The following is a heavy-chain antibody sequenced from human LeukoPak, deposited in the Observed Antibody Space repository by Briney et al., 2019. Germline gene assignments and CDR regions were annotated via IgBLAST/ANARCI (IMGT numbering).Heavy chain of an antibody. CDR3: ARGNLYTAATIEDY. CDR1: GFDFSRYV. D-gene: IGHD3-16*01. Sequence: GRSLRLSCAASGFDFSRYVIHWVRQGPGKGLEWVAVISPEGYMKDYADSVKGRFTVSRDNSKNTVYLQMNSLSAEDTSRYYCARGNLYTAATIEDYWGQGTLVTVSS. CDR2: ISPEGYMK. J-gene: IGHJ4*02. V-gene: IGHV3-30-3*01.